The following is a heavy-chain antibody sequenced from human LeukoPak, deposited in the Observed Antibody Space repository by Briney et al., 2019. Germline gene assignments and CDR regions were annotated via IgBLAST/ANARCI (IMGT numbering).Heavy chain of an antibody. J-gene: IGHJ5*02. CDR3: ARVEQQLVPIRYNWFDP. V-gene: IGHV4-59*01. CDR2: IYYSGST. Sequence: SETLSLTCTVSGGSISSYYWSWIRQPPGKGLEWIGYIYYSGSTNYNPSLKGRVTISVDTSKNQFSLKLSSVTAADTAVYYCARVEQQLVPIRYNWFDPWGQGTLVTVSS. CDR1: GGSISSYY. D-gene: IGHD6-13*01.